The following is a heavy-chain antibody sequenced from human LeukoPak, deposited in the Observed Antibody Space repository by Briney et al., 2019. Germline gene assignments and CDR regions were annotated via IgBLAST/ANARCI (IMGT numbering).Heavy chain of an antibody. D-gene: IGHD3-10*01. V-gene: IGHV3-23*01. CDR3: AKDLDGITMVREDYYGMDV. J-gene: IGHJ6*02. CDR1: GFTFSSYA. Sequence: GGSLRLSCAASGFTFSSYAMSWVRQAPGKGLEWVSAISGSGGSTYYADSVKGRFTISRDNSKNTLYLQMNSLRGEDTAVYYRAKDLDGITMVREDYYGMDVWGQGTTVTVSS. CDR2: ISGSGGST.